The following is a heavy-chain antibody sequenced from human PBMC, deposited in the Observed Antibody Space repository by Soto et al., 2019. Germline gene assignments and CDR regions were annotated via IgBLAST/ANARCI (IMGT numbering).Heavy chain of an antibody. V-gene: IGHV5-10-1*01. J-gene: IGHJ4*02. CDR1: GYSLAGYW. Sequence: GESLKISCKGSGYSLAGYWITWVRQKPGKGLEWMGRIDPSDSQTYYSPSFRGHVTISVTKSITTVFLQRSSLRASDTAMYYCARQIYDSDTGPNFQYYFDSWGQGTPVTVSS. CDR3: ARQIYDSDTGPNFQYYFDS. D-gene: IGHD3-22*01. CDR2: IDPSDSQT.